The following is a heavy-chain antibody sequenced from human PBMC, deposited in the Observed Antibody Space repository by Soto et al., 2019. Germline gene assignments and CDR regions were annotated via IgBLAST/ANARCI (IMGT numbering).Heavy chain of an antibody. D-gene: IGHD2-2*01. Sequence: SETLSLTCTVSGGSISSSSYYWGWIRQPPGKGLEWIGSIYYSGSTYYNPSLKSRVTISVDTSKNQFSLKLSSVTAADTAVYYCARLGGVIVPAEGYYYMDVWGKGTTVTVSS. CDR2: IYYSGST. J-gene: IGHJ6*03. CDR1: GGSISSSSYY. CDR3: ARLGGVIVPAEGYYYMDV. V-gene: IGHV4-39*01.